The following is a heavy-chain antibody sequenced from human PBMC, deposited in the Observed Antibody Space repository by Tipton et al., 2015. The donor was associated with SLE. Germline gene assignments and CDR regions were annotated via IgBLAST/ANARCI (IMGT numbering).Heavy chain of an antibody. D-gene: IGHD3-16*01. J-gene: IGHJ5*02. V-gene: IGHV4-31*03. CDR2: IYYSGST. CDR3: ARERGERYTSRIDL. Sequence: TLSLTCTVSGGSISSGGYYWSWLRQLPGKGLEWIGYIYYSGSTFYNPSLKSRVSISVDRSNNQFSLKLNSVTAADTAVYYCARERGERYTSRIDLWGQGTLVTVSS. CDR1: GGSISSGGYY.